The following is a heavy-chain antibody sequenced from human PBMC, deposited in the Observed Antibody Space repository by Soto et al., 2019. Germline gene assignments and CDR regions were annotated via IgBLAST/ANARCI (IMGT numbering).Heavy chain of an antibody. D-gene: IGHD3-9*01. CDR3: ARYYYDILLGEYNWFDP. CDR2: IYYSGST. CDR1: GGSISSGGYY. V-gene: IGHV4-31*03. J-gene: IGHJ5*02. Sequence: QVQLQESGPGLVKPSQTLSLTCTVSGGSISSGGYYWSWIRQHPGKGLEWIGYIYYSGSTYYNPSLKSRVTILVDTSKNQFSLKLSSVTAADTAVYYCARYYYDILLGEYNWFDPWGQGTLVTVSS.